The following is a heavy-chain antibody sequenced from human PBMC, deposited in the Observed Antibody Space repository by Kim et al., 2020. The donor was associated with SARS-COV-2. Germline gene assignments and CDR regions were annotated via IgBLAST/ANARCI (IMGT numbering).Heavy chain of an antibody. CDR1: GFTFSSYW. V-gene: IGHV3-7*04. CDR2: IKQDGSEK. J-gene: IGHJ6*02. Sequence: GGSLRLSCAASGFTFSSYWMRWVRQAPGKGLEWVANIKQDGSEKYYVDSVKGRFTISRENAKNSLYLQMNSLRAEDTAVYYCARGMYYDFWIDYQPPRDYYYYYGMDVWDQGTTVTVSS. D-gene: IGHD3-3*01. CDR3: ARGMYYDFWIDYQPPRDYYYYYGMDV.